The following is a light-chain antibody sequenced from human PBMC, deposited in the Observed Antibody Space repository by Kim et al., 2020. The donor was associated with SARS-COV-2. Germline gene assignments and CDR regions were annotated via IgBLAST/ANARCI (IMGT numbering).Light chain of an antibody. J-gene: IGKJ1*01. V-gene: IGKV1-5*03. CDR2: KAS. CDR3: QQYSGDSQT. Sequence: VGDRVISTCRASQSISDWLAWYQQKPGKAPKLLIYKASSLESGVPSRFSGSGSGTEFTLSISGLQTEDLATYYCQQYSGDSQTFGQGTKVDIK. CDR1: QSISDW.